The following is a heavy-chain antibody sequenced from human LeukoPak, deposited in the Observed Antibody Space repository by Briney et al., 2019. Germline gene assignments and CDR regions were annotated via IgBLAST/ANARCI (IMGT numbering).Heavy chain of an antibody. J-gene: IGHJ6*02. CDR1: GITFSGSW. V-gene: IGHV3-7*01. D-gene: IGHD3-16*01. CDR2: MKQDGSEK. Sequence: GPLSPPFSATGITFSGSWVSLARQAPGLGGEWGANMKQDGSEKDYVDSVKGRFTISRDNARNSLYLQMGSLRAEDTAVYYCATYTHWVAGDVWGQGTTVTVSS. CDR3: ATYTHWVAGDV.